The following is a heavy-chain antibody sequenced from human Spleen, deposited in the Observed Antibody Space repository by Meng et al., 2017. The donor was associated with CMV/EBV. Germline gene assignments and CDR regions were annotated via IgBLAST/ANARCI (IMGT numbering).Heavy chain of an antibody. CDR3: AREGPGPYSIPSRAFDI. V-gene: IGHV5-51*01. Sequence: KVSCKASGYTFTGYYIHWVRRAPGQGREWMGIIYPGDPGTRYSPSFQGQVTIPADKSITTAYLQWNSLSSEDTAVYYCAREGPGPYSIPSRAFDIWGQGTMVTVSS. CDR1: GYTFTGYY. D-gene: IGHD6-6*01. J-gene: IGHJ3*02. CDR2: IYPGDPGT.